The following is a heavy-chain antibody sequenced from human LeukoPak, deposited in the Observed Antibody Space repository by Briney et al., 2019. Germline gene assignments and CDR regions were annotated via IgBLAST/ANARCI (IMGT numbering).Heavy chain of an antibody. V-gene: IGHV1-2*06. CDR2: INPDSGGT. D-gene: IGHD3-16*01. J-gene: IGHJ4*02. Sequence: GASVKVSCKASGYIFTGYYLHWVRQAPGQGLEWMGRINPDSGGTNYAQESQGRVTMTRDTSISTAYMEVSRLRHDDTAVYYCARDLGDYGWDYWGQGTLVTISS. CDR3: ARDLGDYGWDY. CDR1: GYIFTGYY.